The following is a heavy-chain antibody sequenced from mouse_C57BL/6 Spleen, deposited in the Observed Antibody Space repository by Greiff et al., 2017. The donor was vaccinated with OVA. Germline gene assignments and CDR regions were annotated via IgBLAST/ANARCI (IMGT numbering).Heavy chain of an antibody. Sequence: EVKLMESGGGLVKPGGSLKLSCAASGFTFSSYAMSWVRQTPEKRLEWVATISDGGSYTYYPDNVKGRFTISRDNAKNNLYLQMSHLKSEDTAMYYCARDGGLFFDYWGQGTTLTVSS. CDR2: ISDGGSYT. D-gene: IGHD1-1*01. V-gene: IGHV5-4*01. CDR3: ARDGGLFFDY. CDR1: GFTFSSYA. J-gene: IGHJ2*01.